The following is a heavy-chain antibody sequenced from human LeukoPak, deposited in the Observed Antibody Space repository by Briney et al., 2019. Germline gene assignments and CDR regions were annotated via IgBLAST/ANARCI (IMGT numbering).Heavy chain of an antibody. Sequence: SETLSLTCTVSGYSISSGYYWGWIRQPPGKGLEWIGSIYHSGSTYYNPSLKSRVTISVDTSKNQFSLKLSSVTAADTAVYYCARQGEWEQCYFDYWGQGTLVTVSS. CDR3: ARQGEWEQCYFDY. CDR1: GYSISSGYY. D-gene: IGHD1-26*01. V-gene: IGHV4-38-2*02. CDR2: IYHSGST. J-gene: IGHJ4*02.